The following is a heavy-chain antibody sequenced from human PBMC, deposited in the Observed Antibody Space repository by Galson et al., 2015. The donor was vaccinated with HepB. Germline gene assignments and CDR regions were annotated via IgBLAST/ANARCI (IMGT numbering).Heavy chain of an antibody. Sequence: SLRLSCAASGFTFSSYGMHRVRQAPGKGLEWVAVIWYDGSNKYYADSVKGRFTISRDNSKNTLYLQMNSLGAEDTAVYYCARGTRGVAAAGTLDYWGQGTLVTVSS. V-gene: IGHV3-33*08. J-gene: IGHJ4*02. CDR1: GFTFSSYG. CDR3: ARGTRGVAAAGTLDY. D-gene: IGHD6-13*01. CDR2: IWYDGSNK.